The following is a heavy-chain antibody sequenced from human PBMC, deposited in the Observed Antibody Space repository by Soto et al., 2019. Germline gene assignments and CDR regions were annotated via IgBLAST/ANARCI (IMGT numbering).Heavy chain of an antibody. CDR1: GFTFSSYA. CDR2: ITGTGDRT. J-gene: IGHJ3*02. Sequence: GGSLRLSCVGSGFTFSSYAMSWVRQAPGKGLEWVSMITGTGDRTRYADSVEGRFSISRDNSKNTLYLQLNSLRVEDTAIYYCAKKWVVVAATDGFDTWGQGTMVTVSS. CDR3: AKKWVVVAATDGFDT. V-gene: IGHV3-23*01. D-gene: IGHD2-15*01.